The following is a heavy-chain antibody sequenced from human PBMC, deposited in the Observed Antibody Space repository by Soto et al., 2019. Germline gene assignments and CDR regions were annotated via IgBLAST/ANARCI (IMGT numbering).Heavy chain of an antibody. CDR1: GGSISSGGYS. CDR3: ARVTYV. J-gene: IGHJ6*02. CDR2: IYHSGST. V-gene: IGHV4-30-2*01. Sequence: SETLCITCAVSGGSISSGGYSWSWIRQPPGKGLEWIGYIYHSGSTYYTPSLKSRVTISVDRSKNQFSLKLSSVTAADTAEYYGARVTYVWGQGNTLTVSS.